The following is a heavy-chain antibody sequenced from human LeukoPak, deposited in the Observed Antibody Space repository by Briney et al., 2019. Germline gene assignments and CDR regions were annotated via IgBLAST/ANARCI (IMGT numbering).Heavy chain of an antibody. CDR1: GFTFSSYW. CDR3: AKISSVVTAIRPFDY. CDR2: ISGSGGST. V-gene: IGHV3-23*01. Sequence: GGSLRLSCAASGFTFSSYWMHWVRQAPGKGLVWVSAISGSGGSTYYADSVKGRFTISRDNSKNTLYLQMNSLRAEDTAVYYCAKISSVVTAIRPFDYWGQGTLVTVSS. J-gene: IGHJ4*02. D-gene: IGHD2-21*02.